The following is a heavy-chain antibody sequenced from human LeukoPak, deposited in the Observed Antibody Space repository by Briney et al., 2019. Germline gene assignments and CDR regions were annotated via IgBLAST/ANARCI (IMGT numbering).Heavy chain of an antibody. CDR1: GFTFSSYS. V-gene: IGHV3-53*01. CDR3: ARERVRGALPGTYYYGMDV. J-gene: IGHJ6*02. CDR2: IYSGGST. D-gene: IGHD3-10*01. Sequence: GGSLRLSCAASGFTFSSYSMNWVRQAPGKGLEWVSVIYSGGSTYYADSVKGRFTISRDNSKNTLYLQMNSLRAEDTAVYYCARERVRGALPGTYYYGMDVWGQGTTVTVSS.